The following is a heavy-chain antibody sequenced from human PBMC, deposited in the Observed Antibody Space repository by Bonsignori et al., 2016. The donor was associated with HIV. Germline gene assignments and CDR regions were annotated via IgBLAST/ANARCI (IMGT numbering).Heavy chain of an antibody. J-gene: IGHJ4*02. CDR2: INHSGST. Sequence: WIRQPPGKGLEWIGEINHSGSTNYNPSLKSRVTISVDRSKNQFSLKLSSVTAADTAVYYCARRGYCSGGSCYSIDYWGQGTLVTVSS. CDR3: ARRGYCSGGSCYSIDY. D-gene: IGHD2-15*01. V-gene: IGHV4-34*01.